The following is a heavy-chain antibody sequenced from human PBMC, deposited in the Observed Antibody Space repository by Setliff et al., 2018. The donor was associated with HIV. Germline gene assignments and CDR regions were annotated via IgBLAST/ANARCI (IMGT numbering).Heavy chain of an antibody. V-gene: IGHV3-30*18. D-gene: IGHD4-17*01. CDR1: GFTFSSYG. CDR2: ISYDGSNK. J-gene: IGHJ4*02. CDR3: AKKHTVTTQGYFDY. Sequence: PGGSLRLSCAASGFTFSSYGMHWVRQAPGKGLEWVAVISYDGSNKYYADSVKGRFTISRDNSKNTLYLQMNSLRAEDTAVYYCAKKHTVTTQGYFDYWGQGTLVTVSS.